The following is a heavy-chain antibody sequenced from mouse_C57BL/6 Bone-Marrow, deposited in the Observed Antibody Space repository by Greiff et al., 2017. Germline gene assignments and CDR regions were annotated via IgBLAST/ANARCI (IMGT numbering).Heavy chain of an antibody. V-gene: IGHV1-9*01. CDR2: ILPGSGST. Sequence: VQLQQSGAELMKPGASVKLSCKATGYTFTGSWLEWVKQRPGPGLEWIGEILPGSGSTNYNAKFKGKATFTADTSSNTAYMQLSSLTTEDSAIYYCARGGYSNYERFAYWGQGTLVTVSA. D-gene: IGHD2-5*01. CDR3: ARGGYSNYERFAY. J-gene: IGHJ3*01. CDR1: GYTFTGSW.